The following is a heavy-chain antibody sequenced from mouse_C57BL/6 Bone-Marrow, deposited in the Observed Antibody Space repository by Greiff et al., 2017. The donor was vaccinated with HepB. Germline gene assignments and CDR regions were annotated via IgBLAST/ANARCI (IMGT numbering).Heavy chain of an antibody. CDR1: GYTFTSYW. CDR3: SGTSRYDCVCAWSAY. J-gene: IGHJ3*01. D-gene: IGHD2-13*01. Sequence: QVQLQQPGAELVKPGASVKLSCKASGYTFTSYWMHWVKQRPGQGLEWIGMINPNSGSTNYNEKFKSKATLTVDKSSSTAYMQLSSLTSEDAAVYYYSGTSRYDCVCAWSAYWGQGTLVTVSA. V-gene: IGHV1-64*01. CDR2: INPNSGST.